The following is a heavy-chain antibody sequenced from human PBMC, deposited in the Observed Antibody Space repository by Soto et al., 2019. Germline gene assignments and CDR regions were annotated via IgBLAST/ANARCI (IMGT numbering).Heavy chain of an antibody. CDR3: VRDASSGYRGWWDP. D-gene: IGHD5-12*01. Sequence: VKVSCKASGYTFTSYGISWVRQAPGQGLEWMGLLIPYNGDRIYAQKFQGRVILTTDTATNTAYMELGGLRSDDTAVYYCVRDASSGYRGWWDPWGQGTLVTVSS. J-gene: IGHJ5*02. V-gene: IGHV1-18*01. CDR1: GYTFTSYG. CDR2: LIPYNGDR.